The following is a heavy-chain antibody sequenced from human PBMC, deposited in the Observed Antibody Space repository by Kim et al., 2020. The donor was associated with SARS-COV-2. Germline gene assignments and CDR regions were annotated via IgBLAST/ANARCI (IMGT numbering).Heavy chain of an antibody. V-gene: IGHV3-30*02. J-gene: IGHJ4*02. Sequence: VTGRFTISRDNSKNTLYLQMNSLRTEDTARYFCVKEAAFTTVVVDYYFDYWGQGTLVTVSS. CDR3: VKEAAFTTVVVDYYFDY. D-gene: IGHD2-15*01.